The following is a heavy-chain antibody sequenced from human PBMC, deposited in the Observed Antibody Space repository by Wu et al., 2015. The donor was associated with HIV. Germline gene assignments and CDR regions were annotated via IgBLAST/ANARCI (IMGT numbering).Heavy chain of an antibody. CDR1: GYTFTGYY. J-gene: IGHJ4*02. V-gene: IGHV1-2*02. Sequence: QVQLVQSGAEVKKPGASVKVSCKASGYTFTGYYMHWVRQAPGQGLEWMGWINPNSGGTNYAQKFQGRVTMTRDTSISTAYMELSRLRSDDTAVYYCARDLNSSGWYAGGYYFDYWGQGTLVTVSS. CDR2: INPNSGGT. CDR3: ARDLNSSGWYAGGYYFDY. D-gene: IGHD6-19*01.